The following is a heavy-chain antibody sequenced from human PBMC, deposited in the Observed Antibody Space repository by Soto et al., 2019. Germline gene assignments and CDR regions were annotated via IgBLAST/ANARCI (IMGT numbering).Heavy chain of an antibody. CDR1: GFTFSGSA. D-gene: IGHD4-17*01. J-gene: IGHJ4*02. CDR2: IRSKANTYPT. Sequence: EVQLVESGGGLVQPGGSLKLSCAASGFTFSGSAMHWVRQASGKGLEWLGRIRSKANTYPTAYDASVKGRFTISRDDSTNTAYLQMNSLKTEDTALYYCASWDYGDYDYFAYWGRGALVTVSS. V-gene: IGHV3-73*02. CDR3: ASWDYGDYDYFAY.